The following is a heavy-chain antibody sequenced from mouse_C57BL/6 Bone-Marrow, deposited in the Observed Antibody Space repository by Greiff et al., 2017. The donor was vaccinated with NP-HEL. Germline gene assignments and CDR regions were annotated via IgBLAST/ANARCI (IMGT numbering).Heavy chain of an antibody. V-gene: IGHV1-64*01. CDR2: IHPNSGST. Sequence: QVQLQQPGAELVKPGASVKLSCKASGYTFTSYWMHWVKQRPGQGLEWIGMIHPNSGSTNYNEKFKSKATLTVDNSSSTAYMQLSSLTSEDSAVYYCARRWDYGSSSSGYFDVWGTGTTVTVSS. D-gene: IGHD1-1*01. CDR1: GYTFTSYW. CDR3: ARRWDYGSSSSGYFDV. J-gene: IGHJ1*03.